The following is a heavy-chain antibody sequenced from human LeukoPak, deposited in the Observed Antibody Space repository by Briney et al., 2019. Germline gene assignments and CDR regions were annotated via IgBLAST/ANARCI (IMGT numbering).Heavy chain of an antibody. Sequence: PSETLSLTCTVSGGSISSGSYYWSWIRQPAGKGLEWIGRIYTSGSTNYNPSLKSRVTISVDTSKNQFSLKLSSVTAADTAVYYCASSPGGVAARRSGAFDIWGQGTMVTVSS. V-gene: IGHV4-61*02. CDR3: ASSPGGVAARRSGAFDI. CDR1: GGSISSGSYY. CDR2: IYTSGST. D-gene: IGHD6-6*01. J-gene: IGHJ3*02.